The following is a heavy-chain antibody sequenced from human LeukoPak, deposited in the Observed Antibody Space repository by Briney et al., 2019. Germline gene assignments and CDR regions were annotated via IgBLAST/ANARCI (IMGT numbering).Heavy chain of an antibody. V-gene: IGHV1-46*01. J-gene: IGHJ5*02. CDR2: INPSGGST. CDR3: ARVGGYYGSGSYSSVDWFDP. Sequence: ASVKVSCKASGYTFTSYYMHWVRQAPGQGLEWMGIINPSGGSTSYAQKFQDRVTMTRDTSTSTVYMELSSLRSEDTAVYYCARVGGYYGSGSYSSVDWFDPWGQGTLVTVSS. CDR1: GYTFTSYY. D-gene: IGHD3-10*01.